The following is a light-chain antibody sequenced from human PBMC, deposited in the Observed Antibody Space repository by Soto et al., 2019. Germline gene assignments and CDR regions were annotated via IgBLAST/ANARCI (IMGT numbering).Light chain of an antibody. CDR2: GNS. CDR3: QYYASSLSGAV. V-gene: IGLV1-40*01. J-gene: IGLJ2*01. Sequence: QSVLTQPPSVSGAPGQRVTISCTGSSSNIGAGYDVHWYQQLPGTAPKLLIYGNSNRPSGVPDRFSGSKSGTSASLAITGLHAEDEADYACQYYASSLSGAVFGGGTKLTVL. CDR1: SSNIGAGYD.